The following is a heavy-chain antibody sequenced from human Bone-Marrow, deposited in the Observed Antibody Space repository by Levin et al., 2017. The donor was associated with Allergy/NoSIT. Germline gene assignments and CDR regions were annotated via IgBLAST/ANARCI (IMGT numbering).Heavy chain of an antibody. D-gene: IGHD1-26*01. J-gene: IGHJ4*02. CDR3: ARGSGSYHGFDF. Sequence: GGSLRLSCAASGFTFSTYTMNWVRQAPGKGLEWVSSISGSSNYIYYADSVRGRFTISRDNAKDSVYLQMNSLRAEDTAVYYCARGSGSYHGFDFWGQGTLVTVAS. V-gene: IGHV3-21*01. CDR2: ISGSSNYI. CDR1: GFTFSTYT.